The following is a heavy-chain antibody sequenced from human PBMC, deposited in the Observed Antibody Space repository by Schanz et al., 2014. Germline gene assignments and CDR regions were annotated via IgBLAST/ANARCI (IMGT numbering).Heavy chain of an antibody. CDR3: ATLDYADSVS. Sequence: VQLEQSGAEVKKPGSSMKVSCKASGGTFSTYPINWLRQAPGQGLEWMGRIIPILGIPNYAQKFQGRVTITADKSTSTAYMELSSLRSDDTAVYYCATLDYADSVSWGQGTLVTVSS. V-gene: IGHV1-69*02. J-gene: IGHJ5*02. CDR2: IIPILGIP. D-gene: IGHD4-17*01. CDR1: GGTFSTYP.